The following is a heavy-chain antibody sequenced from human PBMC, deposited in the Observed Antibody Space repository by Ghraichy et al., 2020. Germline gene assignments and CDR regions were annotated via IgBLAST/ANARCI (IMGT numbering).Heavy chain of an antibody. J-gene: IGHJ4*02. V-gene: IGHV4-31*03. CDR1: GGSISRSGYF. CDR2: IHNGGAA. Sequence: SETLSLTCTVSGGSISRSGYFWSWIRQHPGKGLEWIGCIHNGGAAYYNPSLKSRVTISIDTSQNKFSLKLASVTAADTAMYYCARGPIWGPGTLVTVSS. CDR3: ARGPI.